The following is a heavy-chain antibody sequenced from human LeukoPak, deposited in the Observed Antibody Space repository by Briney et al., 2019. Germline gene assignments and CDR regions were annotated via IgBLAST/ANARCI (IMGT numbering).Heavy chain of an antibody. Sequence: SETLSPTCTVSGGSISSYYWSWIRQPAGKGLEWIGRIYTSGSTNYNPSLKSRVTMSVDTSKNQFSLKLSSVTAADTAVYYCAISLGGSSTSSSYYYYYYYMDVWGKGTTVTVSS. D-gene: IGHD2-2*01. CDR1: GGSISSYY. CDR3: AISLGGSSTSSSYYYYYYYMDV. V-gene: IGHV4-4*07. CDR2: IYTSGST. J-gene: IGHJ6*03.